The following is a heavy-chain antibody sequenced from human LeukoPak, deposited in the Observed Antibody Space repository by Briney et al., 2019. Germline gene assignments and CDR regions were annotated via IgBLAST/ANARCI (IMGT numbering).Heavy chain of an antibody. CDR2: ISGSGGNT. J-gene: IGHJ4*02. D-gene: IGHD4-11*01. V-gene: IGHV3-23*01. CDR1: GFTFSSYA. Sequence: PWGSLRLSCAASGFTFSSYAMSWVRQAPGKGLEWVSAISGSGGNTYYADSVKGRFTISRDNSKNTLYLQMNSLRAEDTAIYYCAKGNYGYYFDYWGQGTLVTVSS. CDR3: AKGNYGYYFDY.